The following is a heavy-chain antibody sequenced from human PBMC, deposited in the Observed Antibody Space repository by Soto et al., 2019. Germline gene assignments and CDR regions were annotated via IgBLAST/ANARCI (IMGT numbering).Heavy chain of an antibody. CDR3: SSDFVHCSGGACSSA. Sequence: PGGSLRLSCAASGLTFSSHWMSWVRQAPGKGLEWVANINQDGSTKNYVGSVKGRFTISRDNARSSVHLQMSSLGVEDTAIYYCSSDFVHCSGGACSSAWGQGTLVTVSS. V-gene: IGHV3-7*01. J-gene: IGHJ5*02. D-gene: IGHD2-15*01. CDR1: GLTFSSHW. CDR2: INQDGSTK.